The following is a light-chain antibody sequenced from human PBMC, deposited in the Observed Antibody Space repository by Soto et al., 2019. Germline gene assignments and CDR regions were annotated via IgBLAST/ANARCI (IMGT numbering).Light chain of an antibody. J-gene: IGLJ1*01. CDR2: EGN. CDR3: QSYDFGLSAHNYV. CDR1: SGSIANNY. Sequence: NFMLTQPHSVSESPGKTVTISCTRSSGSIANNYVQWYQQRPGSAPTILIYEGNQRPSGVPDRFSGSTDGSSNSASLTITGLQADDEAEYYCQSYDFGLSAHNYVFGTGTKLTVL. V-gene: IGLV6-57*04.